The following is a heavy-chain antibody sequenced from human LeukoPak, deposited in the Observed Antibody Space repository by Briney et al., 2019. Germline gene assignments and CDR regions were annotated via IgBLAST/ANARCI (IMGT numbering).Heavy chain of an antibody. D-gene: IGHD1-26*01. CDR2: IYYSGST. J-gene: IGHJ4*02. CDR1: GGSISSYY. Sequence: PSETLSLTCTVSGGSISSYYWSWIRQPPGKGLEWIGYIYYSGSTNYNPSLKSRVTISVDTSKNQFSLKLSSVTAADTAMYYCARGYSGTYLTVGYWGQGTLVTVSS. CDR3: ARGYSGTYLTVGY. V-gene: IGHV4-59*01.